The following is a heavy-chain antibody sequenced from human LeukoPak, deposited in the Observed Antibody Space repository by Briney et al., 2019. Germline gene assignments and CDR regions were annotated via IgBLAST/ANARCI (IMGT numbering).Heavy chain of an antibody. Sequence: PGGSLRLSCAASGFSFSNYWMAWVRQAPGKGLECVAHIRQDGGEKYYVDSVRGRFTISRDNARDLLYLQMSSLRVEDTAIYYRAKESPGYCTGTSCWDSWGQGTLVTVSS. CDR3: AKESPGYCTGTSCWDS. CDR1: GFSFSNYW. V-gene: IGHV3-7*05. J-gene: IGHJ4*02. CDR2: IRQDGGEK. D-gene: IGHD2-2*01.